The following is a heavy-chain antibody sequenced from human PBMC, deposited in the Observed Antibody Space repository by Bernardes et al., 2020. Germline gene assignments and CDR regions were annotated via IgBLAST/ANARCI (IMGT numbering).Heavy chain of an antibody. CDR1: DVSVTSGDYN. V-gene: IGHV4-61*08. CDR3: ASFTVVTLGFES. D-gene: IGHD2-21*02. Sequence: SETLSLTCSVSDVSVTSGDYNWSWIRESPGKRLEWIGYIYFTGSTTYNPSLKSRVTMSLDTSKNQFSLRLSSVTSADTAVYYCASFTVVTLGFESWGQGAQVTVS. J-gene: IGHJ4*02. CDR2: IYFTGST.